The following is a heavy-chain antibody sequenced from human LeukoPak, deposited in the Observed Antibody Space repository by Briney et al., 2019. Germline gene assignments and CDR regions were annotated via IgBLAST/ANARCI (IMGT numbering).Heavy chain of an antibody. V-gene: IGHV3-7*01. J-gene: IGHJ4*02. CDR3: ARVDQYCSSTSCYPYFDY. D-gene: IGHD2-2*01. CDR2: IKQDGSEK. CDR1: GFTLSSYW. Sequence: PGGSLRLSCAASGFTLSSYWMSWVRQAPGKGLEWVANIKQDGSEKYYVDSVKGRFTISRDNAKNSLYLQMNSLRAEDTAVYYCARVDQYCSSTSCYPYFDYWGQGTLVTVSS.